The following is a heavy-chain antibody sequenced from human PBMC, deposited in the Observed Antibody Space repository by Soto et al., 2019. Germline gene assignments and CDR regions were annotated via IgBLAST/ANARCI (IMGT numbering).Heavy chain of an antibody. V-gene: IGHV1-18*04. J-gene: IGHJ6*02. CDR1: GYTFTSYR. CDR2: TSAYNGNT. CDR3: ARVTTMVRVPNYYGMDV. Sequence: ASVKVSCKASGYTFTSYRISWVLQAPGQGLEWMGWTSAYNGNTNYAQKLQGRVTMTTDTSTSTAYMELRSLRSDDTAVYYCARVTTMVRVPNYYGMDVWGQGTTVTVSS. D-gene: IGHD3-10*01.